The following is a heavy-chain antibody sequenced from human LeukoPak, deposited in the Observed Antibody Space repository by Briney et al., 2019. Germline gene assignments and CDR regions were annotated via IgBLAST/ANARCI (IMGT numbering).Heavy chain of an antibody. J-gene: IGHJ4*02. Sequence: EASVKVSCKASGYTFTSNYIHWVRQAPGQGLEWMGMIYPRDGSTSYAQKFQGRVTVTRDTSMSTVHMELSGLRSEDTAVYYCARDQEGFDYWGQGTLVTVSS. CDR3: ARDQEGFDY. CDR2: IYPRDGST. V-gene: IGHV1-46*01. CDR1: GYTFTSNY.